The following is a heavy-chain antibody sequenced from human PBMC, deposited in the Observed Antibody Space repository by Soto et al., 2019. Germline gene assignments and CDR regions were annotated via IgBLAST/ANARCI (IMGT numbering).Heavy chain of an antibody. Sequence: HVQLKESGTRLVKPSETLSLTCTVSGGSVSSGSYYWNWIRQHPGKGLEWIGYIYYRGSTIYNPALKSRVTISVDPSNNLCSLKRSSLAAADTAVNYYGPTGWKHAFPYWGQGTLVTVSS. V-gene: IGHV4-61*01. J-gene: IGHJ4*02. D-gene: IGHD5-18*01. CDR2: IYYRGST. CDR3: GPTGWKHAFPY. CDR1: GGSVSSGSYY.